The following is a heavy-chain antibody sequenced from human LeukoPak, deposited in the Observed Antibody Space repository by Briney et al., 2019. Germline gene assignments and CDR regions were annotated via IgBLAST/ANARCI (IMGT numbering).Heavy chain of an antibody. Sequence: SQTLSLTCTVSGDSISGNHYWNWIRQPAGKGLEWIGRIFTSGNSNYNPSLTSRVTISLDTSKDQFSLRLSSVTAADTAFYYCARGGYMSNWFEHWGQGTPVTVSS. CDR2: IFTSGNS. D-gene: IGHD5-12*01. CDR1: GDSISGNHY. CDR3: ARGGYMSNWFEH. J-gene: IGHJ5*02. V-gene: IGHV4-61*02.